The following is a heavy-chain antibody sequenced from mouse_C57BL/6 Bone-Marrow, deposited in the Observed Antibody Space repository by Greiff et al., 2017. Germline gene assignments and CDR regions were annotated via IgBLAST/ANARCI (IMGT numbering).Heavy chain of an antibody. J-gene: IGHJ2*01. V-gene: IGHV5-17*01. CDR1: GFTFSDYG. CDR2: ISSGSSTL. CDR3: ARTGSFDY. Sequence: VKLVESGGGLVKPGGSLKLSCAASGFTFSDYGMHWVRQAPEKGLAWVAYISSGSSTLYYADTVKGRFTISRDHAKNTLFLQMTSLRSEDTAMYYCARTGSFDYWGQGTTLTVSS. D-gene: IGHD4-1*01.